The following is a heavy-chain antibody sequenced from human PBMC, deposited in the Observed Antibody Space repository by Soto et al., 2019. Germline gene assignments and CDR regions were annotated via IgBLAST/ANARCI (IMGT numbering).Heavy chain of an antibody. D-gene: IGHD4-17*01. CDR3: ARHQIYGDYAPDYFDY. CDR2: IYYSGST. V-gene: IGHV4-39*01. Sequence: SETLSLTCTVSGGSISSGGYYWSWIRQHPGKGLEWIGYIYYSGSTYYNPSLKSRVTISVDTSKNQFSLKLSSVTAADTAVYYCARHQIYGDYAPDYFDYWGQGTLVTVSS. CDR1: GGSISSGGYY. J-gene: IGHJ4*02.